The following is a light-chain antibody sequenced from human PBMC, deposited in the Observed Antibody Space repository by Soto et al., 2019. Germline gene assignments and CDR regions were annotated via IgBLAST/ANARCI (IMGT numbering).Light chain of an antibody. CDR2: EVS. J-gene: IGLJ1*01. Sequence: QSALTQPASVSGSPGQSITISCTGTSSDVGGYNYVSWYQQHPGKAAKLMIYEVSNRPSGVSNRFSGSKSANTASLTISGLQAEDEADYFCSSYGSTSTRYVFGTGTKLTVL. V-gene: IGLV2-14*01. CDR3: SSYGSTSTRYV. CDR1: SSDVGGYNY.